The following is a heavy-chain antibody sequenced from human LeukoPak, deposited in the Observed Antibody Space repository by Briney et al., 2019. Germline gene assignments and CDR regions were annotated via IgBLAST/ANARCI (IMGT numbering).Heavy chain of an antibody. CDR1: GGSISSGGYS. CDR2: IYHNGST. J-gene: IGHJ4*02. Sequence: PSETLSLTCAVSGGSISSGGYSWSWIRQPPGKGLEWIGYIYHNGSTYYNPSLKGRVTISVDRSKNQFSLKLSSVTAADTAVYYCARVVAAPGYFDYWGQGTLVTVSS. D-gene: IGHD6-19*01. CDR3: ARVVAAPGYFDY. V-gene: IGHV4-30-2*01.